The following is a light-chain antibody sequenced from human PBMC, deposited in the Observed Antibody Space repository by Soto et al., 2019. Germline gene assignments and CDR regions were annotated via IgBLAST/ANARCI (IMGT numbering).Light chain of an antibody. J-gene: IGLJ1*01. CDR2: DVS. Sequence: QCVLTQPASVSGAPGGAINISCTGTSSDVGGYNYVSWYQHHPGKAPKLIIYDVSNRPSGVSNPFSGSKSDNTASLTISGLQPEDEADYYCSSYTTSNTRQIVFGTGTKVTVL. V-gene: IGLV2-14*03. CDR3: SSYTTSNTRQIV. CDR1: SSDVGGYNY.